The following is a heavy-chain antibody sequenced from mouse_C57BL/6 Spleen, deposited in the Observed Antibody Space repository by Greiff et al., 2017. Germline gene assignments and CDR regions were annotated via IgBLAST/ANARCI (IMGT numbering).Heavy chain of an antibody. D-gene: IGHD2-12*01. CDR2: ISSGGSYT. V-gene: IGHV5-6*01. J-gene: IGHJ1*03. CDR3: ARHETIRYFDV. Sequence: EVQVVESGGDLVKPGGSLKLSCAASGFTFSSYGMSWVRQTPDKRLEWVATISSGGSYTYYPDSVKGRFTISRDNAKNTLYLQMSSLKSEDTAMYYCARHETIRYFDVWGTGTTVTVSS. CDR1: GFTFSSYG.